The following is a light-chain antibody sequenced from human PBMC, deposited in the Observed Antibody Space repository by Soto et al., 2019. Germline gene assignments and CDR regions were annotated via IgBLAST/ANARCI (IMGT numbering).Light chain of an antibody. J-gene: IGKJ1*01. CDR2: DAS. Sequence: CASTLAATIRDRVTSTCLASQNIRSRLAWFQQKPGKAPKLLIYDASSLESGVPQRFSGSGSGTEFTLTISSLQTDDVAVYHCQQYLHTPRTFGQRIKVDIK. V-gene: IGKV1-5*01. CDR1: QNIRSR. CDR3: QQYLHTPRT.